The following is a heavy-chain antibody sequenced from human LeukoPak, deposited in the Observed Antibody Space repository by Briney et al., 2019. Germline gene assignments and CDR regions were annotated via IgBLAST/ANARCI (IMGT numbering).Heavy chain of an antibody. Sequence: SETLSLTCTVSGYSISSGYYWGWIRQPPGKGLEWIGSIYHSGSTYYNPSLKSRVTISVDTSKNQFSLKLSSVTAADTAVYYCARSPRRAAAHLPQLRYGMDVWGQGTTVTVSS. D-gene: IGHD6-13*01. J-gene: IGHJ6*02. CDR3: ARSPRRAAAHLPQLRYGMDV. V-gene: IGHV4-38-2*02. CDR2: IYHSGST. CDR1: GYSISSGYY.